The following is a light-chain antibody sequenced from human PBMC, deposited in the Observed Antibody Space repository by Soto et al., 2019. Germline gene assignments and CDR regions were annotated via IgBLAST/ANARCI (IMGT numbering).Light chain of an antibody. CDR2: STN. CDR1: SGSVSTSYY. CDR3: VLYMGSGISV. Sequence: QAVVTQEPSFSVSPGGTVTLTCGLISGSVSTSYYPTWYQQTPGQAPRTLIYSTNTRSSGVPDLFSGSILGNKAALTITGAQADDESDYYCVLYMGSGISVFGGGTKVTVL. J-gene: IGLJ3*02. V-gene: IGLV8-61*01.